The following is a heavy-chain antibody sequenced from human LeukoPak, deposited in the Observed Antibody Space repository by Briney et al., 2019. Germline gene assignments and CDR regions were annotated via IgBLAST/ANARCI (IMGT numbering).Heavy chain of an antibody. J-gene: IGHJ4*02. Sequence: PSETLSLTCTVSGGSISSSSYYWGWIRQPPGKGLEWIGSIYYSGSTYYNPSLKSRVTISVDTSKNQFSLELSSVTAADTAVYYCARAQPPQGMIVVAYFDYWGQGTLVTVSS. CDR2: IYYSGST. V-gene: IGHV4-39*01. CDR3: ARAQPPQGMIVVAYFDY. CDR1: GGSISSSSYY. D-gene: IGHD3-22*01.